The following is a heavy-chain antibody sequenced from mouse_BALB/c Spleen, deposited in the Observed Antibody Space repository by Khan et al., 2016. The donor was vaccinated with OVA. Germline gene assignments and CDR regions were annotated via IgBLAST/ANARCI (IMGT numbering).Heavy chain of an antibody. CDR2: ISYSGNT. CDR3: ARKDYYDYDPFPY. V-gene: IGHV3-2*02. Sequence: EVQVVESGPGLVKPSQSLSLTCTVTGYSITSEYTWNWIRQFPGNTLEWMGFISYSGNTRYNPSLKSRISITRDTSKNQFFLQLNSVTSDDTATYCCARKDYYDYDPFPYWGQGTLVTVSA. CDR1: GYSITSEYT. D-gene: IGHD2-4*01. J-gene: IGHJ3*01.